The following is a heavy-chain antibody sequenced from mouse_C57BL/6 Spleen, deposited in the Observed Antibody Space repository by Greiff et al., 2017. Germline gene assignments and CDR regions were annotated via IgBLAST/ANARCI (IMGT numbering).Heavy chain of an antibody. V-gene: IGHV1-54*01. D-gene: IGHD2-10*01. CDR1: GYAFTNYL. Sequence: QVQLQQSGAELVRPGTSVKVSCKASGYAFTNYLIEWVKQRPGQGLEWIGVINPGSGGTNYNEKFKGKATLTADKSSSTAYMQLSSLTSEDSAVYFCARGEAYYGNYPFAYWGQGTLVTVSA. CDR2: INPGSGGT. J-gene: IGHJ3*01. CDR3: ARGEAYYGNYPFAY.